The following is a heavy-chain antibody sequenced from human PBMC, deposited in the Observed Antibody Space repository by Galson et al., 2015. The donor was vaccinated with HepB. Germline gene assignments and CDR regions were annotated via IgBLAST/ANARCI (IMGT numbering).Heavy chain of an antibody. CDR2: FDPEDGST. Sequence: SVKVSCKVSGYTLTELSMHWVRQAPGEGLEWMGGFDPEDGSTSYAQKFQGRVTMTRDTSTSTVYMELSSLRSEDTAVYYCARDWKTPPRKQLRYYYYYMDVWGKGTTVTVSS. D-gene: IGHD6-6*01. J-gene: IGHJ6*03. V-gene: IGHV1-24*01. CDR1: GYTLTELS. CDR3: ARDWKTPPRKQLRYYYYYMDV.